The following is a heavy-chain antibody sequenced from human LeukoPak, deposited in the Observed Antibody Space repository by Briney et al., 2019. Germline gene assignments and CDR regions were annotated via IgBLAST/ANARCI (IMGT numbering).Heavy chain of an antibody. D-gene: IGHD4-17*01. J-gene: IGHJ4*02. CDR1: GGSISSYY. Sequence: SETLSLTCTVSGGSISSYYWSWIRQPLGKGLEWIGYIYYSGSTNYNPSLKSRVTISVDTSKNQFSLKLSSVTAADTAVYYCARGDYGDYGGDYWGQGTLVTVSS. CDR2: IYYSGST. V-gene: IGHV4-59*01. CDR3: ARGDYGDYGGDY.